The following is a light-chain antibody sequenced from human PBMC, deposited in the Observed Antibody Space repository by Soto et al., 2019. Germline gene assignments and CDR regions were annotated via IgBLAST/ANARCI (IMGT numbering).Light chain of an antibody. CDR1: SSDVGAYNY. CDR3: SSYAGSHNLV. Sequence: QSALTQPPSASGSPGQSVTISCTGTSSDVGAYNYVSWYQQHPGKAPKLMIYEVSQRPSGVPDRFSGSKSGYTASLTVSGLQAEDEADYYCSSYAGSHNLVFGGGTKLTVL. J-gene: IGLJ2*01. CDR2: EVS. V-gene: IGLV2-8*01.